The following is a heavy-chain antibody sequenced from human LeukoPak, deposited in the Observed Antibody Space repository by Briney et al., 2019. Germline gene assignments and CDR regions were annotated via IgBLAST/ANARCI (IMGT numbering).Heavy chain of an antibody. CDR2: IYRRGST. CDR1: GASISSSDSY. Sequence: PSETLSLTCTVSGASISSSDSYWSWIRQPPGKGLEWIGSIYRRGSTSYNPSLKSRVTGSEDMSKNHFSLRLSSVTAADTAVYYCARHVQDLGIKVWGQGTTVTVSS. CDR3: ARHVQDLGIKV. J-gene: IGHJ6*02. V-gene: IGHV4-39*01.